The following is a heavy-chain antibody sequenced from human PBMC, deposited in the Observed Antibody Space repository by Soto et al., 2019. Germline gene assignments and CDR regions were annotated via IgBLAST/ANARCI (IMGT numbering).Heavy chain of an antibody. J-gene: IGHJ6*02. CDR3: TTGILWFGYVHSGMDF. V-gene: IGHV3-15*01. D-gene: IGHD3-10*01. CDR2: IKSKTDGGTT. CDR1: GFTFSNAW. Sequence: PGGSLRLSCAASGFTFSNAWMSWVRQAPGKGLEWVGSIKSKTDGGTTDYAAPVKGRFTISRDDSKNTLYLHMNSLKTEDTAAYYSTTGILWFGYVHSGMDFWGQGTPVTVSS.